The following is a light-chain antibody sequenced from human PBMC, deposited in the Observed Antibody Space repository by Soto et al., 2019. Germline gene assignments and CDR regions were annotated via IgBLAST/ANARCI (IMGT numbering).Light chain of an antibody. Sequence: DIQMTQSPSSLSASIGVRVTITCRASQAISNYLAWYQQKPGKVPKLLIYAASTLQSGVSSRFSGSGSGTDFTLTISRLQPEDVATYYCQKYGGAPLTFGGGTKVEIK. CDR3: QKYGGAPLT. CDR2: AAS. J-gene: IGKJ4*01. CDR1: QAISNY. V-gene: IGKV1-27*01.